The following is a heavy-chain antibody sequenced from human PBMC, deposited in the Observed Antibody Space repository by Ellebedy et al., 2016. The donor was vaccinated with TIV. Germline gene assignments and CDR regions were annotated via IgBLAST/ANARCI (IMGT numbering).Heavy chain of an antibody. CDR1: GFTFSRSG. CDR2: IWYDGSIQ. Sequence: GESLKISCAASGFTFSRSGMHWVRQAPGKGLDWVAIIWYDGSIQYYADSVKGRFTTSRDNSKNTLYLQMNSLRDEDTAVYFCATVRDGVWYADCWGQGTLVTVSS. CDR3: ATVRDGVWYADC. J-gene: IGHJ4*02. D-gene: IGHD6-19*01. V-gene: IGHV3-33*01.